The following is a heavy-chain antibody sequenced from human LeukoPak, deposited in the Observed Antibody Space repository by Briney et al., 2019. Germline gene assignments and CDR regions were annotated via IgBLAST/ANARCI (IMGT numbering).Heavy chain of an antibody. CDR3: ARDMGVPAASYFFDY. J-gene: IGHJ4*02. V-gene: IGHV1-18*01. CDR2: ISAYNDNT. Sequence: ASLKDSSEASGYTFTGFGISWGPEAPRQRLEWMFWISAYNDNTKYAQKLQCRVTMTTDTTTSTAYMELRSLRSDDTAVFCCARDMGVPAASYFFDYWGQGTLVTVSS. CDR1: GYTFTGFG. D-gene: IGHD2-2*01.